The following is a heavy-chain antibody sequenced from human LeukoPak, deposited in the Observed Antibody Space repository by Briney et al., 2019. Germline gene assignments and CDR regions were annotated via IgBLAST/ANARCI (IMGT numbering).Heavy chain of an antibody. CDR3: ARTDEVVTEAFDI. CDR1: GYSFADYY. CDR2: INTNTGNP. J-gene: IGHJ3*02. V-gene: IGHV7-4-1*02. D-gene: IGHD3-22*01. Sequence: GASVKVSCKASGYSFADYYMHWVRQAPGQGLEWMGWINTNTGNPTYAQGFTGRFVFSLDTSVSTAYLQISSLKAEDTAVYYCARTDEVVTEAFDIWGQGTMVTVSS.